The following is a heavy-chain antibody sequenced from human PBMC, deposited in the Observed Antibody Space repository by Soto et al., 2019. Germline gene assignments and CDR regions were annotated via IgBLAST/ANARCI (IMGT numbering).Heavy chain of an antibody. Sequence: GGSLRLSCAASGFTFSSYGMHWVRQAPGKGLEWVAVISYDGSNKYYADSVKGRFTISRDNSKNTLYLQMNSLRAEDTAVYYCAKGTRGVNTIFGETYYYYGMDVWGQGTTVTVSS. CDR2: ISYDGSNK. J-gene: IGHJ6*02. CDR3: AKGTRGVNTIFGETYYYYGMDV. CDR1: GFTFSSYG. V-gene: IGHV3-30*18. D-gene: IGHD3-3*01.